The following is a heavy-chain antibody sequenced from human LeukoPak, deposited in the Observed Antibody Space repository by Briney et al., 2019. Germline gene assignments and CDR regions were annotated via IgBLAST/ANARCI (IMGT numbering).Heavy chain of an antibody. Sequence: PGGSLRLSGAASGFTFSYFWMHWFRQTPGKGLVWVSCINTDGSYSTYADSVKGRFTISRDNVRNTLYLQMNSLRAEDSAVYYCARDFDGPRASDYWGQGFSVTVSS. CDR3: ARDFDGPRASDY. CDR2: INTDGSYS. J-gene: IGHJ4*02. CDR1: GFTFSYFW. D-gene: IGHD4-17*01. V-gene: IGHV3-74*01.